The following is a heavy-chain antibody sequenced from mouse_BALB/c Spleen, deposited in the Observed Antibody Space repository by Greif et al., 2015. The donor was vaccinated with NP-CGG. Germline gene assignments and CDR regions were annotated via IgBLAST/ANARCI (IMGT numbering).Heavy chain of an antibody. V-gene: IGHV14-3*02. CDR1: GFNIKDTY. J-gene: IGHJ3*01. Sequence: VQLQQPGAELVKPGASVKLSCTASGFNIKDTYMHWVKQRPEQGLEWIGRIDPANGNTKYDPKFQGKATITADTSSNTAYLQLSSLTSEDTAVYYCARGGNYVVWFAYWGQGTLVTVSA. CDR2: IDPANGNT. CDR3: ARGGNYVVWFAY. D-gene: IGHD2-1*01.